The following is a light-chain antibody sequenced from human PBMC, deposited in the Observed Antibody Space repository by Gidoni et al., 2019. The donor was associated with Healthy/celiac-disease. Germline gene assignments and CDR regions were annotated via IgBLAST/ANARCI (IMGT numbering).Light chain of an antibody. V-gene: IGKV3-11*01. Sequence: EIVLTQSQATLALSPGERATLSCRASQSVSSYLDWYQQKPGQAPRLLISDATNRATGIPARFSGSVSGTDFTLTISSLEPEDFAVYYCQQRSNWPPVFTFGGGTKVEIK. J-gene: IGKJ4*01. CDR2: DAT. CDR1: QSVSSY. CDR3: QQRSNWPPVFT.